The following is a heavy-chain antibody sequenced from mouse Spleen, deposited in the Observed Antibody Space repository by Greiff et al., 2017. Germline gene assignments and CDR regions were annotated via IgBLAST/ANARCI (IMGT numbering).Heavy chain of an antibody. CDR2: ISTYYGDA. CDR3: ARSGAAHYFDY. CDR1: GYTFTDYA. Sequence: LQESGAELVRPGVSVKISCKGSGYTFTDYAMHWVKQSHAKSLEWIGVISTYYGDASYNQKFKGKATMTVDKSSSTAYMELARLTSEDSAIYYCARSGAAHYFDYWGHGTTLTVSS. V-gene: IGHV1S137*01. J-gene: IGHJ2*01.